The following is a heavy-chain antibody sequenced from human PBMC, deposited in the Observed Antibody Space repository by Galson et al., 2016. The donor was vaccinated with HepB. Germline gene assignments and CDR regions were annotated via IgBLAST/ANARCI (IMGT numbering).Heavy chain of an antibody. J-gene: IGHJ4*02. CDR3: VRAADTTSPPYYFDY. Sequence: SVKVSCKAIGGSFSRSAISWVRQAPGQGLEWMGGFIPIMGTKTFAQTFQGRITITADKSTSTAYMELHSLRSDDTAVYYCVRAADTTSPPYYFDYWGQGILVIVSS. CDR2: FIPIMGTK. CDR1: GGSFSRSA. D-gene: IGHD2/OR15-2a*01. V-gene: IGHV1-69*06.